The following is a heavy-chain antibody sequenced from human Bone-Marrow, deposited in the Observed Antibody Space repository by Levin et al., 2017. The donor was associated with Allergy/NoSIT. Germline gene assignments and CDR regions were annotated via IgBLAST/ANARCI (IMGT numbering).Heavy chain of an antibody. J-gene: IGHJ3*02. CDR3: AKGIGGDYDADAFDI. CDR1: GFTFDDYA. Sequence: HPGGSLRLSCAASGFTFDDYAMHWDRQAQGKGLEWVSGISWNSGSIGNADSVKGRFTISRDNAKNSLYLQMNSLRAEDTALYYCAKGIGGDYDADAFDIWGQGTMVTVSS. V-gene: IGHV3-9*01. CDR2: ISWNSGSI. D-gene: IGHD4-17*01.